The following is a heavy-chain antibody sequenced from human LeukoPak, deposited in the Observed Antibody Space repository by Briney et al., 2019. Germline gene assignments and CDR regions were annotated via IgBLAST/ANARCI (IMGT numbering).Heavy chain of an antibody. D-gene: IGHD2-15*01. Sequence: PGGSLRLSCAASGFTFSDYYMSWIRQAPGKGLEWVSYISRSNRYTNYPDSAKGRFTISRDNAKNSLYLQMNSLRDEDSAVYYCARDFGPLGCWSIDYWGEGTLVTVSS. CDR1: GFTFSDYY. CDR2: ISRSNRYT. J-gene: IGHJ4*02. CDR3: ARDFGPLGCWSIDY. V-gene: IGHV3-11*06.